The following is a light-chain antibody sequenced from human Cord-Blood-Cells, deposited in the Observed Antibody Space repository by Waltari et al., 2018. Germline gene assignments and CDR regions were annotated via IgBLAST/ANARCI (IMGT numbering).Light chain of an antibody. CDR3: AAWDDSLNGYV. V-gene: IGLV1-36*01. CDR1: SSNIGNNA. J-gene: IGLJ1*01. Sequence: QSVLTQPPSVSEAPRQRVTISCSGSSSNIGNNAVTWYQQLPGKAPKLLIYYDDLLPSGVSDRFSGSKSGTSASLAISGLQSKDEADYYCAAWDDSLNGYVFGTGTKVTVL. CDR2: YDD.